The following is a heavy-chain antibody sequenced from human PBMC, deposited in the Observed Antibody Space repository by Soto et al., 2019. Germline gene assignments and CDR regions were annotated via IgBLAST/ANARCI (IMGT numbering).Heavy chain of an antibody. Sequence: PGGSLRLSCAASGFTVSSNYMSCFRQAPGKGLEWVSAISGSGGSTYCADSVKGRFTISRDNSKNTLYLQMNSLRAEDTAVYYCAKAASGGATYYYGMDVWGQGTTVTVSS. J-gene: IGHJ6*02. V-gene: IGHV3-23*01. CDR1: GFTVSSNY. CDR3: AKAASGGATYYYGMDV. D-gene: IGHD1-26*01. CDR2: ISGSGGST.